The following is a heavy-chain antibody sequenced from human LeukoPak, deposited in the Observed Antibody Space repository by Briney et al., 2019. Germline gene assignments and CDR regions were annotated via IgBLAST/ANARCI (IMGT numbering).Heavy chain of an antibody. Sequence: PSETLSLTCAVYGGSFSGYYWSWIRQPPGKGLEWIGEINHSGSTNYNPSLKSRVTISVDTSKNRFSLKLSSVTAADTAVYYCARLSWFGEFSNWGQGTLVTVSS. CDR3: ARLSWFGEFSN. D-gene: IGHD3-10*01. CDR1: GGSFSGYY. J-gene: IGHJ4*02. V-gene: IGHV4-34*01. CDR2: INHSGST.